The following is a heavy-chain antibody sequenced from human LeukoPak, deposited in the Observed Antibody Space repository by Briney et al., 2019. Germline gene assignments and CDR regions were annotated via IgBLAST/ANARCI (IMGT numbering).Heavy chain of an antibody. V-gene: IGHV3-7*05. D-gene: IGHD1-26*01. CDR2: IKADGSEK. CDR3: AYRNNFEY. Sequence: PGGSLRLSYAASGFSFCGHWMNWVRQPPGKGLEWVANIKADGSEKYYVDSVKGRFTISRDDAKRTVDLQMDNLRAEDTAIYYCAYRNNFEYWGQGALVTVSS. CDR1: GFSFCGHW. J-gene: IGHJ4*02.